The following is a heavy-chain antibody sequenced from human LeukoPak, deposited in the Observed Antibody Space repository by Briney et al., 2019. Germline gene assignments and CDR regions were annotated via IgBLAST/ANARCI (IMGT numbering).Heavy chain of an antibody. V-gene: IGHV4-61*02. J-gene: IGHJ3*02. CDR1: GGSISSGSYY. D-gene: IGHD6-19*01. CDR3: ARPPIAVAGHDAFDI. CDR2: IYTSGST. Sequence: SETLSLTCTVSGGSISSGSYYWSWIRQPAGKGLEWIGRIYTSGSTNYNPSLKSRVTISVDTSKNQFSLKLSSVTAADTAVYYCARPPIAVAGHDAFDIWGQGTMVTVSS.